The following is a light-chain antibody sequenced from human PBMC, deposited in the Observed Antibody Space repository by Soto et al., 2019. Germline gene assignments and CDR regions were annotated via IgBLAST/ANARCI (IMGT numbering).Light chain of an antibody. J-gene: IGLJ1*01. V-gene: IGLV2-8*01. CDR2: EVS. CDR3: SSYAGSSFLYA. CDR1: SSDVGGYNY. Sequence: QSALTQPPSASGSPGQSVTISCTGTSSDVGGYNYVSWYQQHPGKAPKVVIFEVSKRPSGVPDRFSGSKSGNTASLTVSGLQAEDEADYYCSSYAGSSFLYAFGSGTKVTVL.